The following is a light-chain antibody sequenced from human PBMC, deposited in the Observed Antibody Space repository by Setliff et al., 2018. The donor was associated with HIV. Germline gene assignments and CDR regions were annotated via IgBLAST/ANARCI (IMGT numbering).Light chain of an antibody. V-gene: IGLV2-14*01. CDR1: SSDVGGYNY. Sequence: QSALTQPPSVSGSPGQSVTISCTGTSSDVGGYNYVSWYQQHPGKAPKFMIYDVSKRPSGVSNRFSGSKSGNTASLTISGLQAEDEADYYCSSYTSSSTYVFGTGTKVTVL. CDR2: DVS. CDR3: SSYTSSSTYV. J-gene: IGLJ1*01.